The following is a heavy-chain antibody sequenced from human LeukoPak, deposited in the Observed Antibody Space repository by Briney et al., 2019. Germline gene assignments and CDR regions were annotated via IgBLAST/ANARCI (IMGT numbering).Heavy chain of an antibody. Sequence: GGSLRLPCAASGFTFSSYGMHWVRQAPGKGLEWVAVISYDGSNKYYADSVKGRFTISRDNSKNTLYLQMNSLRAEDTAVYYCAKPLHYYDSSGYSPEYYFDYWGQGTLVTVSS. CDR1: GFTFSSYG. V-gene: IGHV3-30*18. CDR3: AKPLHYYDSSGYSPEYYFDY. CDR2: ISYDGSNK. D-gene: IGHD3-22*01. J-gene: IGHJ4*02.